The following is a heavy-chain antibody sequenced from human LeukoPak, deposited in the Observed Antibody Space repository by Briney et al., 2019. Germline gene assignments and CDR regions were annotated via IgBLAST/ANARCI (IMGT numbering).Heavy chain of an antibody. V-gene: IGHV1-46*01. D-gene: IGHD3-22*01. Sequence: ASVKVSCKASGYTFTSYYMHWVRQAPGQGLEWMGIINPSGGSTSYAQKFQGRVTMTRDASTSTVYMELSSLRSEDTAVYYCARVASSGPPDYWGQGTLVTVSS. CDR2: INPSGGST. J-gene: IGHJ4*02. CDR3: ARVASSGPPDY. CDR1: GYTFTSYY.